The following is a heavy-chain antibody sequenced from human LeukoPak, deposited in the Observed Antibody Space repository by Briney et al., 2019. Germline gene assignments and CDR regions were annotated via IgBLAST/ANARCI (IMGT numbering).Heavy chain of an antibody. Sequence: SVKVSCKASGGTFSSYAISWVRQAPGQGLEWMGGIIPIFGTANYAQKFQGRVTMTRNTSISTAYMELSSLRSEDTAVYYCARGVTMVRGVIQYVDWGQGTLVTVSS. CDR3: ARGVTMVRGVIQYVD. V-gene: IGHV1-69*05. D-gene: IGHD3-10*01. J-gene: IGHJ4*02. CDR2: IIPIFGTA. CDR1: GGTFSSYA.